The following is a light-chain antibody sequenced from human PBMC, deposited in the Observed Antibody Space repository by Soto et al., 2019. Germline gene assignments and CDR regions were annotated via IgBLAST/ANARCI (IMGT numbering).Light chain of an antibody. CDR3: QQYNTYSLT. V-gene: IGKV1-5*03. CDR1: QSISNR. CDR2: KAS. Sequence: EIQMTQFPSNLSASVGDRVTITCRASQSISNRLAWFQQKSGEAPNLLIHKASSLESGVPSRFSGSGSGTEFTLTISSLQPDDFATYYCQQYNTYSLTFGQGTK. J-gene: IGKJ1*01.